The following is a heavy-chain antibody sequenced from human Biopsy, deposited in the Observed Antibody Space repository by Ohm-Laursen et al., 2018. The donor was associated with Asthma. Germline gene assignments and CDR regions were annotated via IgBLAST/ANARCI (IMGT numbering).Heavy chain of an antibody. Sequence: SLRLSCAALGFSFSNFAIHWVRQAPGKGLEWVGVISKDASTQDYADSVKGRFTMARDNSKNTLDLQMNSLREEETAVYYCVREGTDDAFDIWGQGTVVSVSS. CDR1: GFSFSNFA. CDR3: VREGTDDAFDI. CDR2: ISKDASTQ. J-gene: IGHJ3*02. D-gene: IGHD1-1*01. V-gene: IGHV3-30*01.